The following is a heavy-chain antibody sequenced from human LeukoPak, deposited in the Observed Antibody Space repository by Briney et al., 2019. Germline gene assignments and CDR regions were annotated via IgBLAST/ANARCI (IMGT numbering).Heavy chain of an antibody. D-gene: IGHD6-19*01. CDR1: GGSISSYY. Sequence: SETLSLTCTVPGGSISSYYWSWIRQPPGKGLEWIGYIYSSGSTKYNSSLKSRVTISVDTSKNQFSLKLSSVTAADTAVYYCARSGGYSSPQNYWGQGTLVTVSS. J-gene: IGHJ4*02. CDR3: ARSGGYSSPQNY. V-gene: IGHV4-59*01. CDR2: IYSSGST.